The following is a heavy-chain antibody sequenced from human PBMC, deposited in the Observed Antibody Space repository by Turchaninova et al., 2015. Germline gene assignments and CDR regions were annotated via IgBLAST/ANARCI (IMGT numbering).Heavy chain of an antibody. Sequence: EVQLVQSGAEVKKPGESLKISCKGSGYSFTTSWIGWVRQMPGKGLGWVGIIYPGDSDTRYSPPFQGQVSMSADKSISTAYLQGSSLKASDTAMYYCARRVSGWYVDFWGQGTLVTVSS. J-gene: IGHJ4*02. V-gene: IGHV5-51*01. CDR3: ARRVSGWYVDF. D-gene: IGHD6-19*01. CDR2: IYPGDSDT. CDR1: GYSFTTSW.